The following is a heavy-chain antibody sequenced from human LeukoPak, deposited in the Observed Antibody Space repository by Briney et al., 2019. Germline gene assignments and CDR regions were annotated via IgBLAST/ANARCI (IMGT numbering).Heavy chain of an antibody. CDR2: IRSKANSYAT. V-gene: IGHV3-73*01. D-gene: IGHD6-13*01. CDR1: GFKFSGSS. Sequence: GGSLKLSCAASGFKFSGSSMHWVRQASGKGLEWVGRIRSKANSYATAYAASVKGRFTISRDDSDNTAYLQMNSLTTEDTAVYYCASISSSSLGDWFDPWGQGTLVTVSS. CDR3: ASISSSSLGDWFDP. J-gene: IGHJ5*02.